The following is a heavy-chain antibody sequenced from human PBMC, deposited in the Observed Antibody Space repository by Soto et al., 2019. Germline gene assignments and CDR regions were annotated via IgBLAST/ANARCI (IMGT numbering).Heavy chain of an antibody. D-gene: IGHD5-18*01. J-gene: IGHJ6*02. Sequence: EVQLLESGGGLVKPGGSLRLSCAASGFTFSTYSMNWVRQAPGKGLEWVSSISSSSGYIYYADSVKGRFTITRDDAKNKLSLKMTSLRAEDTAVYHWARVRSDSYGQEYGMDVWGQGTTVTVSS. CDR2: ISSSSGYI. CDR1: GFTFSTYS. CDR3: ARVRSDSYGQEYGMDV. V-gene: IGHV3-21*01.